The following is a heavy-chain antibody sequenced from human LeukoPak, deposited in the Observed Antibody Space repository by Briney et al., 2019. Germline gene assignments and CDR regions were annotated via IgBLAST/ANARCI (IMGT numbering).Heavy chain of an antibody. V-gene: IGHV3-23*01. CDR2: ISGNGGRT. J-gene: IGHJ4*02. CDR1: GFTFSSYA. D-gene: IGHD5-18*01. CDR3: AKVRDLDTVLGRLDN. Sequence: GGSLRLSCAASGFTFSSYAMSWVRQAPGKGLEWVSVISGNGGRTYYADSVKGRFTISRDNSKDTLYLQMNSLRAEDTAVYYCAKVRDLDTVLGRLDNWGQGTLVTVSS.